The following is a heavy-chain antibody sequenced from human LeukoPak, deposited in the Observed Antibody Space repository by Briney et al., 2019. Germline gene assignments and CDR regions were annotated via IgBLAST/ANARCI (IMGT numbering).Heavy chain of an antibody. J-gene: IGHJ4*02. Sequence: PGGSLRLSCAASGFTFSSYGMSWVRQAPGKGLEWVSAISGSGDSTYYADSVKGRFTISRDNSKNTLYLQMNSLRAEDTAVYYCAKDLYYYGSGSYLDYWGQGPLVTVPS. V-gene: IGHV3-23*01. CDR2: ISGSGDST. CDR1: GFTFSSYG. CDR3: AKDLYYYGSGSYLDY. D-gene: IGHD3-10*01.